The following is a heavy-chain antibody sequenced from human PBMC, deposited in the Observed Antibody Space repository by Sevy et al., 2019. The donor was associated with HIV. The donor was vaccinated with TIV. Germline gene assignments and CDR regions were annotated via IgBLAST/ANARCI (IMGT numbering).Heavy chain of an antibody. D-gene: IGHD5-12*01. Sequence: GGSLRLSCAASGFTVSSNYMSWVRQAPGKGLEWVSVIYSGGSTYYADSVKGRFTISRDNSKNTLYHQMNSLRAEDTAVYYCARVLFKERWLQSAPYFDYWGQGTLVTVSS. J-gene: IGHJ4*02. CDR2: IYSGGST. V-gene: IGHV3-53*01. CDR1: GFTVSSNY. CDR3: ARVLFKERWLQSAPYFDY.